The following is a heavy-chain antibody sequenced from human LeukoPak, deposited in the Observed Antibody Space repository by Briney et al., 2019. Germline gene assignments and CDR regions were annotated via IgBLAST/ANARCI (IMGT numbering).Heavy chain of an antibody. V-gene: IGHV3-23*01. CDR1: GFTFSSYA. Sequence: GGSLRLSCAASGFTFSSYAMSWVRQAPGKGLEWVSSISGSGGSTYYADSVKGRFTISRDNSKNTLYLQMNSLRAEDTAVYYCAKALSGRDSSSWYFSYYYYGMDVWGQGTTVTVSS. CDR2: ISGSGGST. J-gene: IGHJ6*02. CDR3: AKALSGRDSSSWYFSYYYYGMDV. D-gene: IGHD6-13*01.